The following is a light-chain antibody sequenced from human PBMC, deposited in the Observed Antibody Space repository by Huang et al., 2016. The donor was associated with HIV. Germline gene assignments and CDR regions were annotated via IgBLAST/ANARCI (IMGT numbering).Light chain of an antibody. V-gene: IGKV3-15*01. CDR2: GAS. J-gene: IGKJ2*01. CDR1: QSVRN. CDR3: QQYNNWPPGDT. Sequence: EIVMTQSPATLSVSPGERATLSCRASQSVRNLAWYQQKPGQAPRLLIYGASTRATGIPARFGGSGSGTEFTLTVSSLQFEDSAVYYCQQYNNWPPGDTFGQGTKLEIK.